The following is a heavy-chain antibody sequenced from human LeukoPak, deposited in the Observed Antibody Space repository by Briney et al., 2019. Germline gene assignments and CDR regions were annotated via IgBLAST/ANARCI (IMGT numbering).Heavy chain of an antibody. Sequence: QSGGSLRLSCAASGFTFSSCALSWVRQAPGKGLEWVSTVSVNGGTTYYADSVKGRFTISRGNSKNTLYLQMNSLRAEDTAVYFCAKELHGSGNYAFDYWGQGTLVTVSS. V-gene: IGHV3-23*01. D-gene: IGHD3-10*01. CDR1: GFTFSSCA. CDR3: AKELHGSGNYAFDY. CDR2: VSVNGGTT. J-gene: IGHJ4*02.